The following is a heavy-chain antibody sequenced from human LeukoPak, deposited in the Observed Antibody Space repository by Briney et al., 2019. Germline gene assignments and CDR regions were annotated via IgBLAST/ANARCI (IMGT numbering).Heavy chain of an antibody. V-gene: IGHV4-59*01. CDR2: IYHNGGS. D-gene: IGHD1-20*01. CDR3: ARSVYDWNPRYYMDV. CDR1: GGSIPSYY. Sequence: SETLSLTCSVSGGSIPSYYWTWIRQPPGKGLEWIGYIYHNGGSSYNPSLKSRVTLSIDTSKKNFSLKLTSVTAADTAVYYCARSVYDWNPRYYMDVGGEGTTVTVSS. J-gene: IGHJ6*03.